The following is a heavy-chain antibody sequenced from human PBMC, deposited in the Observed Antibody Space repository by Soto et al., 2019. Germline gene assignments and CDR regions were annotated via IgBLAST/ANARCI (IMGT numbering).Heavy chain of an antibody. CDR3: TTDPWGCSSTSCEVEGGDAFDI. V-gene: IGHV3-15*07. Sequence: EVQLVESGGGLVKPGGSLRLSCAASGFTFSNAWMNWVRQAPGKGLEWVGRIKSKTDGGTTDYAAPVKGRFTISRDDSKNTLYLQMNSLKTEDTAVYYCTTDPWGCSSTSCEVEGGDAFDIWGQGTMVTVSS. J-gene: IGHJ3*02. CDR1: GFTFSNAW. D-gene: IGHD2-2*01. CDR2: IKSKTDGGTT.